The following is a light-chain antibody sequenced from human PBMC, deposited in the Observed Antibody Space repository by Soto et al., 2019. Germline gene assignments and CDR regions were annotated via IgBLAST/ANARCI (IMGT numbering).Light chain of an antibody. Sequence: QAVVTQEPSLTVSPGGTVTLTCASSTGAVASDNYATRLQQKPGQAPRALIYSTSNKHSWTPARFSGSLFGGRATLTLSGVQPEDEADYYCLLHYGGAQVWMFGGGTKLTVL. CDR2: STS. J-gene: IGLJ3*02. V-gene: IGLV7-43*01. CDR1: TGAVASDNY. CDR3: LLHYGGAQVWM.